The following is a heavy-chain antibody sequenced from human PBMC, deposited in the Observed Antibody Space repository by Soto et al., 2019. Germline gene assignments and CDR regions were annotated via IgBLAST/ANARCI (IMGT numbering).Heavy chain of an antibody. CDR3: AKDQIQIKAVVVVAATGYYYYYGMDV. Sequence: GGSLRLSCAASGFTFSSYGMHWVRQAPGKGLEWVAVISYDGSNKYYADSVKGRFTISRDNSKNTLYLQMNSLRAEDTAVYYCAKDQIQIKAVVVVAATGYYYYYGMDVWGQGTTVTVSS. CDR2: ISYDGSNK. V-gene: IGHV3-30*18. CDR1: GFTFSSYG. D-gene: IGHD2-15*01. J-gene: IGHJ6*02.